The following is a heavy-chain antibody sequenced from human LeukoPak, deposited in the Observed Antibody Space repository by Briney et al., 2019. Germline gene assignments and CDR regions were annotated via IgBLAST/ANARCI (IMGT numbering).Heavy chain of an antibody. D-gene: IGHD5-24*01. CDR3: ARDRGDGSAYGDY. J-gene: IGHJ4*02. V-gene: IGHV4-34*01. CDR2: INHSGST. CDR1: GGSFSGYY. Sequence: SETLSLTCAVYGGSFSGYYWSWIRQPPGKGLEWIGEINHSGSTNYNPSLKSRVTISVDTSKNQFSLKLSSVTAADTAVYYCARDRGDGSAYGDYWGQGTLVTVSS.